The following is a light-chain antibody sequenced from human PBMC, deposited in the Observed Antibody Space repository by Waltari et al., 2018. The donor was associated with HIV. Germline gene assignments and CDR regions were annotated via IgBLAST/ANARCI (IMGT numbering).Light chain of an antibody. J-gene: IGLJ3*02. CDR2: GNY. CDR3: ASWDASLNGWV. V-gene: IGLV1-44*01. Sequence: QSVVTQPPSVSGTPGQTVTISCSGSTSTIGIKTVNWYQHLLGTAPKRLIYGNYRRPSGVPDRFPASKSGTSASLAISGLQSEDEADYCCASWDASLNGWVFGGGTKLTVL. CDR1: TSTIGIKT.